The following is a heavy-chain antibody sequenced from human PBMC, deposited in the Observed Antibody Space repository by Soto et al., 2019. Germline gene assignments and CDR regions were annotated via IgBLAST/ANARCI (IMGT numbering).Heavy chain of an antibody. Sequence: AGGSLRLSCAASGFTVSSNYMSWVRQAPGKGLEWVSVIYSGGSTYYADSVKGRFTISRDNSKNTLYLQMNSLRAEDTAVYYCARDGRGHSTGPLDDAFDIWGQGTMVPVSS. V-gene: IGHV3-53*01. CDR2: IYSGGST. CDR1: GFTVSSNY. D-gene: IGHD5-18*01. J-gene: IGHJ3*02. CDR3: ARDGRGHSTGPLDDAFDI.